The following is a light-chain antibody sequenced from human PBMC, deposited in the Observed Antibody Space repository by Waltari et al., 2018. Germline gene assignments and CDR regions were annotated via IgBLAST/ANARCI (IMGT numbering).Light chain of an antibody. V-gene: IGKV1-5*03. Sequence: DIQMSQSPSTLPASIEDRVTITCRASQNTKTWVAWYQQKPGKAPKFLVYKASSLNNGVPSRFTGSGSGTDFTLTITSLQPDDFATYFCQQYDTYPLTFGGGTKVEIK. CDR2: KAS. CDR3: QQYDTYPLT. CDR1: QNTKTW. J-gene: IGKJ4*01.